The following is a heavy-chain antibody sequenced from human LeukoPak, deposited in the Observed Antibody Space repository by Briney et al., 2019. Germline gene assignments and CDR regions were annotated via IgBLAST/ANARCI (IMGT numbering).Heavy chain of an antibody. CDR1: GGSISSYY. CDR3: AIQNMITPGY. J-gene: IGHJ4*02. V-gene: IGHV4-59*12. D-gene: IGHD3-16*01. Sequence: PSETLSLTCTVSGGSISSYYWSWIRQPPGKGLEWIGYIYYSGSTNYNPSLKSRVTISVDTPKNQFSLRLSSVTAADTAVYYCAIQNMITPGYWGQGTLVTVSS. CDR2: IYYSGST.